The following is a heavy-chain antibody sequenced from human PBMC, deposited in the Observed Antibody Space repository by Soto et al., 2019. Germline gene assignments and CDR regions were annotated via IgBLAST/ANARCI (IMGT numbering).Heavy chain of an antibody. CDR2: INHSGST. CDR1: GGSFSGYY. Sequence: SETLSLTCAVYGGSFSGYYWSWIRQPPGKGLEWIGEINHSGSTNYNPSLKSRVTISVDTSKNQFSLKLSSVTAADTAVYYCARLTYYDFWSGYSAPPDYWGQGTLVTVSS. CDR3: ARLTYYDFWSGYSAPPDY. V-gene: IGHV4-34*01. J-gene: IGHJ4*02. D-gene: IGHD3-3*01.